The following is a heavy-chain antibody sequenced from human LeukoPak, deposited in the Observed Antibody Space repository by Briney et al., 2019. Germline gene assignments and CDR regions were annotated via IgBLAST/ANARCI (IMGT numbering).Heavy chain of an antibody. CDR1: GFTFSSYA. J-gene: IGHJ4*02. CDR2: ISGSGGNT. Sequence: GGSLRLSCAASGFTFSSYAMSWVRQAPGKGLEWVSAISGSGGNTYYADSVKGRFTISRDNSKNSLYLQMNSLRAEDTAVYYCAKAGHFWSGYFDYWGQGTLVTVLS. D-gene: IGHD3-3*02. CDR3: AKAGHFWSGYFDY. V-gene: IGHV3-23*01.